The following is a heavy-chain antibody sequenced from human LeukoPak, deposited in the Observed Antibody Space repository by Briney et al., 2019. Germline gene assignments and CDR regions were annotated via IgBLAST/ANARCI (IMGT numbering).Heavy chain of an antibody. D-gene: IGHD3-22*01. V-gene: IGHV1-18*01. CDR3: ARGADSSGYYYLFDY. J-gene: IGHJ4*02. Sequence: GASVKVSCKASGYTFTSYDINWVRQATGQGLEWMGWISAYNGNTNYAQKLQGRVTMTTDTSTSTAYMELRSLRSDDTAVYYCARGADSSGYYYLFDYWGQGTLVTVSS. CDR1: GYTFTSYD. CDR2: ISAYNGNT.